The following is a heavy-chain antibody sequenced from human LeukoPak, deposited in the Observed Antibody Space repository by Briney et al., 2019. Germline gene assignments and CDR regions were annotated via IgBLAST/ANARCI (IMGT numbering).Heavy chain of an antibody. D-gene: IGHD1-1*01. J-gene: IGHJ6*03. Sequence: PSETLSLTCTVSGASISSSYWSWIRQPPGKGLEWIGYINYTGSTNYNPSLKSRVTISVDMSKNQFSLQLSSVTAADTAAYYCARLGIYPIQGYKYNYHYMDVWAKGTTVTASS. CDR3: ARLGIYPIQGYKYNYHYMDV. CDR2: INYTGST. CDR1: GASISSSY. V-gene: IGHV4-59*08.